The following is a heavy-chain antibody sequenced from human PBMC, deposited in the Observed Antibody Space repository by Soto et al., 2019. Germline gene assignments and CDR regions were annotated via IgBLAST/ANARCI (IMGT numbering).Heavy chain of an antibody. CDR2: IIPIFGTA. CDR3: ARDLKPRAAEFDY. D-gene: IGHD6-25*01. Sequence: QVQLVQSGAEVKKPGSSVKVSCKASGGIFSSYAISWVRQAPGQGLEWMGGIIPIFGTANYALKFQGRVTITADESTSTAYMELSSLRSEDTAVYYCARDLKPRAAEFDYWGQGTLVTVSS. V-gene: IGHV1-69*12. J-gene: IGHJ4*02. CDR1: GGIFSSYA.